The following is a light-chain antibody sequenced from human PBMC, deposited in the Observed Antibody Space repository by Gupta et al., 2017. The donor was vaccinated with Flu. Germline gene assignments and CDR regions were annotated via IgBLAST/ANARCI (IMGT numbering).Light chain of an antibody. CDR2: DDR. Sequence: KMTMITSEASNEVGSNVYVYRQRQGQAPALIIYDDRVRPGGTAVSISGSNSENATTVSVSIVEAGDEAEYYCQWWETRSGHSWVFGGGTKLTVL. CDR3: QWWETRSGHSWV. J-gene: IGLJ3*02. CDR1: NEVGSN. V-gene: IGLV3-21*01.